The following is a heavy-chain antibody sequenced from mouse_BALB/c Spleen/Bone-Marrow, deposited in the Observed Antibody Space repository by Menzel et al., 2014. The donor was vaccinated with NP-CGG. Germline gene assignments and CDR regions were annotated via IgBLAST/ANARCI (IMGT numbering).Heavy chain of an antibody. CDR2: IDPANGNT. CDR1: GFNVKDTY. J-gene: IGHJ2*01. V-gene: IGHV14-3*02. CDR3: ASYVYGYYFDY. D-gene: IGHD2-2*01. Sequence: EVQLQQFGAELVKPGASVKLSCTASGFNVKDTYIHWVKQRPEQGLEWIGRIDPANGNTKYDPKFQGKATITADTSSNTAYLQLSSLTSEDTAVYYCASYVYGYYFDYWGQGTTLTVSS.